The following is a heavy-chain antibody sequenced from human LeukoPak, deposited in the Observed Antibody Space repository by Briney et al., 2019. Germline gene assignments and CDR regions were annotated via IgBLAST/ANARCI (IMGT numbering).Heavy chain of an antibody. V-gene: IGHV4-59*01. CDR1: GGSISSYY. CDR2: IYYSGST. J-gene: IGHJ4*02. CDR3: ARLTLFSDSSGYYYPAFDY. Sequence: SETLSLTCTVSGGSISSYYWSWIRQPPGKGLVCIGYIYYSGSTNYNPSLKSRVTISVDTSKNQFSLKLSSVTAADTAVYYCARLTLFSDSSGYYYPAFDYWGQGTLVTVSS. D-gene: IGHD3-22*01.